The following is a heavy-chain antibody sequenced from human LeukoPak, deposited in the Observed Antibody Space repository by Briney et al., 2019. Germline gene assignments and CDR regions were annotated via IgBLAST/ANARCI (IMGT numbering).Heavy chain of an antibody. D-gene: IGHD6-19*01. CDR1: GFTFSSYA. CDR2: ISYDGSNK. CDR3: AGGDRNGWYFYY. V-gene: IGHV3-30-3*01. J-gene: IGHJ4*02. Sequence: GGSLRLSCAASGFTFSSYAMHWVRQAPCKGLEWVAVISYDGSNKYYADSVKGRFTISRDNVKNSLHLQMNSLRAEDTALYLCAGGDRNGWYFYYWGQGTLVTVSS.